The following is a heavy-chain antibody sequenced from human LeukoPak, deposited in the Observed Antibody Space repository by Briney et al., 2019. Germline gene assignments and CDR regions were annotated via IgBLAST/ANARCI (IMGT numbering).Heavy chain of an antibody. CDR2: IYSGGST. CDR1: GFTVSSNY. CDR3: ASTDMTTVIYYGMDV. D-gene: IGHD4-17*01. Sequence: GGSLRLSCAASGFTVSSNYMSWVRQAPGKGLEWVSVIYSGGSTYYADSVKGRFTISRDNSKNTLYLQMNSLRTEDTAVYYCASTDMTTVIYYGMDVWGQGTTVTVSS. J-gene: IGHJ6*02. V-gene: IGHV3-66*01.